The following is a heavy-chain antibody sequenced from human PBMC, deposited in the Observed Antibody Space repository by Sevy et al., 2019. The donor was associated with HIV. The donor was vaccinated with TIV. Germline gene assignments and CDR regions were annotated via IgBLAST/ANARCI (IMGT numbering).Heavy chain of an antibody. V-gene: IGHV1-2*04. CDR2: INPNRGDT. Sequence: ASVKVSCKATGYTFTGYYLHWVRQAPGRGLEWMGWINPNRGDTHYSQKFQGWVTMTSDTSISTAYMELDRLTSDDTAVYYCARGGYSCGNFSSHGVDVWGLGTTVTVSS. D-gene: IGHD5-18*01. CDR1: GYTFTGYY. CDR3: ARGGYSCGNFSSHGVDV. J-gene: IGHJ6*02.